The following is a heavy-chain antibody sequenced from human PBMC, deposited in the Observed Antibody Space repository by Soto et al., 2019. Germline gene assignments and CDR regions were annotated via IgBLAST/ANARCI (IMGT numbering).Heavy chain of an antibody. CDR3: ARDPDIVVVPAAIIMYGMDV. J-gene: IGHJ6*02. CDR2: ISYDGSNK. CDR1: GFTFSSYA. Sequence: GGSLRLSCAASGFTFSSYAMHWVRQAPGKGLEWVAVISYDGSNKYYADSVKGRFTISRDNSKNTLYLQMNSLRAEDTAVYYCARDPDIVVVPAAIIMYGMDVWGQGTTVTVSS. D-gene: IGHD2-2*01. V-gene: IGHV3-30-3*01.